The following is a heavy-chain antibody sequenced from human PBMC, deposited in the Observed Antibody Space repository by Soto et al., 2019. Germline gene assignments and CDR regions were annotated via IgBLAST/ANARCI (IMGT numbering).Heavy chain of an antibody. CDR1: GFTFSSYA. CDR2: ISGSGGST. D-gene: IGHD3-10*01. Sequence: CLRLSCAASGFTFSSYAMSWVRQAPGKGLEWVSAISGSGGSTYYADSVKGRFTISRDNSKNTLYLQMNSLRAEDTAVYYCAKDADQYYYGSGSISFDYWGQGTLGTVSS. CDR3: AKDADQYYYGSGSISFDY. V-gene: IGHV3-23*01. J-gene: IGHJ4*02.